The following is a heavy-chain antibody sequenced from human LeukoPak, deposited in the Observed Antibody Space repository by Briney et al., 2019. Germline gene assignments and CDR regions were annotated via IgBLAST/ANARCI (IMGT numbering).Heavy chain of an antibody. Sequence: GASVKVSCKASGYTFTGYYMHWVRQAPGQGLEWMGWINPNSGGTNYAQKFQGRVTMTRDTSISTAYMELSRLRSDDTAVYYCARGHTDYGGNSVDDAFDIWGQGTMVTVSS. D-gene: IGHD4-23*01. J-gene: IGHJ3*02. CDR2: INPNSGGT. CDR3: ARGHTDYGGNSVDDAFDI. CDR1: GYTFTGYY. V-gene: IGHV1-2*02.